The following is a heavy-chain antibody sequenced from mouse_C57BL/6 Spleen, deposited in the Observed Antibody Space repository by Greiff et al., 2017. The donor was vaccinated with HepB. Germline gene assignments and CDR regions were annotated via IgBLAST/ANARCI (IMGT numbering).Heavy chain of an antibody. J-gene: IGHJ4*01. Sequence: EVQRVESGGDLVKPGGSLKLSCAASGFTFSSYGMSWVRQTPDKRLEWVATISSGGSYTYYPDSVKGRFTISRDNAKDTLYLQMSSLKSEDTAMYYCARQLRVPYYAMDYWGQGTSVTVSS. D-gene: IGHD1-1*01. V-gene: IGHV5-6*01. CDR1: GFTFSSYG. CDR2: ISSGGSYT. CDR3: ARQLRVPYYAMDY.